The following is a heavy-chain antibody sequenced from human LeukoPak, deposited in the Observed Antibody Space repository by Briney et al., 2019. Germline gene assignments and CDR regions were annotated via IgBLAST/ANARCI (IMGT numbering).Heavy chain of an antibody. CDR2: IYYSGST. CDR1: GGSISSGGYY. CDR3: ARETSSYYFDY. V-gene: IGHV4-31*03. J-gene: IGHJ4*02. Sequence: SQTLSLTCTVSGGSISSGGYYWSWIRQHPGKGLEWIGYIYYSGSTYYNPSLKSRVTISVDTSKNQFSLKLNSVTAADTAVFYCARETSSYYFDYWGQGTLVTVSS. D-gene: IGHD6-13*01.